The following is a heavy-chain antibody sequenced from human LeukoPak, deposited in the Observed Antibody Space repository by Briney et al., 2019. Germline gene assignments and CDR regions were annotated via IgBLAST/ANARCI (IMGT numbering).Heavy chain of an antibody. V-gene: IGHV3-21*01. CDR2: ISSSSSYI. D-gene: IGHD3-16*01. Sequence: GGSLRLSCAASGFTFSSYSMNWVRQAPGRGLEWVSSISSSSSYIYYADSVKGRFTISRDNAKNSLYLQMNSLRAEDTAVYYCMSSGWGIIDYWGQGTLVTVSS. CDR1: GFTFSSYS. J-gene: IGHJ4*02. CDR3: MSSGWGIIDY.